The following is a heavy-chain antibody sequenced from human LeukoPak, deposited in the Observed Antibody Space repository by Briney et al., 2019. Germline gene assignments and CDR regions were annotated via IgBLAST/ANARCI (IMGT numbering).Heavy chain of an antibody. CDR3: ARGTAVADLLTDY. D-gene: IGHD6-19*01. Sequence: ASVKVSCKTSGYTFTGYYMHWVRQAPGQGLEWMGWINPNSGGTSYAQKFEGRATMTRDTSISTAYMELSRLRSDDTALYYCARGTAVADLLTDYWGQGTLVTVSS. V-gene: IGHV1-2*02. J-gene: IGHJ4*02. CDR2: INPNSGGT. CDR1: GYTFTGYY.